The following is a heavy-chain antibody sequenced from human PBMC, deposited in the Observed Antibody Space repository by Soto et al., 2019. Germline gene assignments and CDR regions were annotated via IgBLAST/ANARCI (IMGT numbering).Heavy chain of an antibody. V-gene: IGHV4-30-4*01. CDR2: IYHSGST. CDR3: ARERPEGARLDP. Sequence: QVQLQESGPGLVKPSQTLSLTCTVSGGSISSGDYYWSWIRQPPGKGLEWIGYIYHSGSTYYNPSLKSRVTISVHTSKNQFSLKLSSVTAADTAVYSCARERPEGARLDPWGQGNPGHRLL. D-gene: IGHD6-6*01. CDR1: GGSISSGDYY. J-gene: IGHJ5*02.